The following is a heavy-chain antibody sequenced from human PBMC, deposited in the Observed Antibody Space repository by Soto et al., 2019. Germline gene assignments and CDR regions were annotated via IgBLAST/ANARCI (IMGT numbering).Heavy chain of an antibody. CDR2: IKHDTSEA. CDR1: GFKFSDYW. CDR3: ARSRYTGTYSGRFLDY. D-gene: IGHD1-26*01. Sequence: ESGGGLVQPGRSLRLSCAASGFKFSDYWMSWVRQAPGKGLEWVGNIKHDTSEAHYADSVKGRFTITRDSSKNTFYLQMNSLRAEDTAMYFCARSRYTGTYSGRFLDYWGQGSLVTVSS. J-gene: IGHJ4*02. V-gene: IGHV3-7*03.